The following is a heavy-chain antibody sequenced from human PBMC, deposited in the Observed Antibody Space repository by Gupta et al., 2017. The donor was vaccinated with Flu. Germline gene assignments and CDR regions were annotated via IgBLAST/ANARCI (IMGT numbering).Heavy chain of an antibody. J-gene: IGHJ6*02. D-gene: IGHD5-12*01. CDR2: VYRSGSP. Sequence: ASIDAYYWTWIRQSPGKGLEWIGSVYRSGSPYYNPSLKSRVTMSIDTSKKTFFLTLNSVTAADAAVYFCARDTTRGYSSEFFGMDVWGQGTTVIVSS. CDR1: ASIDAYY. CDR3: ARDTTRGYSSEFFGMDV. V-gene: IGHV4-59*01.